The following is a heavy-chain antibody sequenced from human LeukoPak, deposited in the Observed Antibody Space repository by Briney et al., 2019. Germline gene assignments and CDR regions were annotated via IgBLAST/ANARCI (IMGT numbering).Heavy chain of an antibody. V-gene: IGHV3-30-3*01. D-gene: IGHD7-27*01. CDR1: EVTFRNYA. CDR2: ISYDGNTI. CDR3: ATSLGPLTEY. Sequence: PGGSLRLSCAASEVTFRNYAVHWVRQAPGKGLQWVAVISYDGNTIHYADSVKGRFIISRDTSKNTLYLQMNSLRAEDTAVYYCATSLGPLTEYWGQGTLVTVSS. J-gene: IGHJ4*02.